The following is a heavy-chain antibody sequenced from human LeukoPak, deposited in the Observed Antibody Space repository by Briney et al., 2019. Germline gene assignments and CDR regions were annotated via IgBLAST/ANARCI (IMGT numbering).Heavy chain of an antibody. V-gene: IGHV4-39*01. CDR1: GGSITTSAYY. D-gene: IGHD2-2*01. CDR3: APLPAAMKGHGWFDP. CDR2: MNYGGST. J-gene: IGHJ5*02. Sequence: SETLSLTCTVPGGSITTSAYYWAWIRQPPGKGLEWIGSMNYGGSTYYNPSLKSRVTISVDTSKNQVSLKLSSVTAADTAVYYRAPLPAAMKGHGWFDPWGQGTLVTVSS.